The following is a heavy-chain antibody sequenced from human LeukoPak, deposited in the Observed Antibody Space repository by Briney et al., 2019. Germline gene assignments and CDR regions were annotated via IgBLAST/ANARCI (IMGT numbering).Heavy chain of an antibody. Sequence: PGGSLRLSCTASGFTFGDYAMTWVRQAPGKGLEWVGFIRSKGYGGTTEYAASVKDRFTISRDDSKSVAYLQMNSLKTEDTAVYYCTSGRGPMVYCGQSQSPHSWGQGTLVTVSS. J-gene: IGHJ4*02. V-gene: IGHV3-49*04. CDR3: TSGRGPMVYCGQSQSPHS. CDR1: GFTFGDYA. CDR2: IRSKGYGGTT. D-gene: IGHD2-8*01.